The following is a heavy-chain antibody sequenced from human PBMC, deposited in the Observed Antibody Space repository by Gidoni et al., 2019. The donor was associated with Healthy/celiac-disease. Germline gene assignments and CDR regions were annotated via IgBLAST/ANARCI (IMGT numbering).Heavy chain of an antibody. CDR2: ISWNSGSI. D-gene: IGHD6-13*01. V-gene: IGHV3-9*01. Sequence: EVQLVESGGGLVQHGRSMRLSCAASGFTLEDYAMHWVRQAPGKGLEWVSGISWNSGSIGYADSVKGRFTISRDNAKNSLYLQMNSLRAEDTALYYCAKDPASYSSSWYYFDYWGQGTLVTVSS. J-gene: IGHJ4*02. CDR3: AKDPASYSSSWYYFDY. CDR1: GFTLEDYA.